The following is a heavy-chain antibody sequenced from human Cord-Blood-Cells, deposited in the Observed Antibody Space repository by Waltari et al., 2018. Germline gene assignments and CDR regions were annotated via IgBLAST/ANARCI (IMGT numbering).Heavy chain of an antibody. V-gene: IGHV4-39*07. D-gene: IGHD5-12*01. CDR3: ARHQGGYDDAFDI. Sequence: QLQLQESGPGLVKPSETLSLTCTVSGGSISSSSYYWGWIRQPPGKGLEWIGSIYYSGSTYYNPSLKSRVTISVDTSKNQFSLKLSSVTAADTAVYYCARHQGGYDDAFDIWGQGTMVTVSS. CDR1: GGSISSSSYY. J-gene: IGHJ3*02. CDR2: IYYSGST.